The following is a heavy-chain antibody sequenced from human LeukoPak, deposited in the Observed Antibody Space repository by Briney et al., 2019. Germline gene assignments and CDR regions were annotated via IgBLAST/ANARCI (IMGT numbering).Heavy chain of an antibody. V-gene: IGHV1-18*01. CDR2: ISAYNGNT. D-gene: IGHD1-1*01. CDR1: GYTFRDFG. J-gene: IGHJ4*02. CDR3: ARTDLAPTTVYWNDFDY. Sequence: ASVKVSCKASGYTFRDFGISWVRQAPGQGLEWMGWISAYNGNTNYAQKLQGRVTMTTDTSTSTAYMELRSLRSDDTAVYYCARTDLAPTTVYWNDFDYWGQGTLVTVSS.